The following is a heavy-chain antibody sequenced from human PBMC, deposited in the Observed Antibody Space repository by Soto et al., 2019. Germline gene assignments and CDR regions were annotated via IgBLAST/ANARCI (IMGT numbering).Heavy chain of an antibody. CDR2: IYYSGST. CDR1: GGSISSGDYY. CDR3: ARLRGYSGYDYSPYFDY. Sequence: PSETLSLTCTVSGGSISSGDYYWSWIRQPPGKGLEWIGYIYYSGSTYYNPSLKSRVTISVDTSKNQFSLKLSSVTAADTAVYYCARLRGYSGYDYSPYFDYWGQGTLVTVSS. D-gene: IGHD5-12*01. V-gene: IGHV4-30-4*01. J-gene: IGHJ4*02.